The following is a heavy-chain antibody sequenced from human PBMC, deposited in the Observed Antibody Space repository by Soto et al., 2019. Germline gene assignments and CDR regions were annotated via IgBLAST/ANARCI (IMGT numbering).Heavy chain of an antibody. D-gene: IGHD6-13*01. V-gene: IGHV4-31*03. J-gene: IGHJ6*02. CDR3: ATSGYSSSWCLSDYYGMDV. CDR2: IYYSGST. Sequence: PSETLSLTCTVSGGSISSGGYYWSWIRQHPGKGLEWIGYIYYSGSTYYNPSLKSRVTISVDTSKNQFSLKLSSVTAADTAVYYCATSGYSSSWCLSDYYGMDVWGQGTTVTVSS. CDR1: GGSISSGGYY.